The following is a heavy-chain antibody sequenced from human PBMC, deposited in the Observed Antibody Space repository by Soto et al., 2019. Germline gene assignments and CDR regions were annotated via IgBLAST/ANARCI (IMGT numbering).Heavy chain of an antibody. J-gene: IGHJ4*02. CDR3: ASGLSGDKVDQ. V-gene: IGHV4-30-4*01. Sequence: QVQLQESGPGLVKPSQTLSLTCTVSGGSISDGAYYLSWIRQPPGKGLERIGHIYDSGNTYNNPSLKSRLTISVDTSKNHFALNLNSVTAADTAVYYCASGLSGDKVDQWRQGTLVTVSS. CDR1: GGSISDGAYY. CDR2: IYDSGNT. D-gene: IGHD2-21*01.